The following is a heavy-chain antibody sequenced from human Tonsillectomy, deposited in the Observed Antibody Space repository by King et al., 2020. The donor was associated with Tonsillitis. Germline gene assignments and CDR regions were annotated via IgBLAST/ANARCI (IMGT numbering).Heavy chain of an antibody. D-gene: IGHD3-9*01. Sequence: VQLVESGGGLVKPGGSLRLSCAASGFTSSNAWMSWVRQAPGKGLEWVGRIKSKTDGGTTDYAAPVKGRFTISRDDSKNTLYLQMNSLKTEDTAVYYFMGGYDILTGYYTLYYMDVWGKGTTVTVSS. CDR3: MGGYDILTGYYTLYYMDV. V-gene: IGHV3-15*01. CDR2: IKSKTDGGTT. CDR1: GFTSSNAW. J-gene: IGHJ6*03.